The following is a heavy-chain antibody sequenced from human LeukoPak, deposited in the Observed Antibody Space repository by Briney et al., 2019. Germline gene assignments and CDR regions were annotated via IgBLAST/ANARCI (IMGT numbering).Heavy chain of an antibody. J-gene: IGHJ5*02. D-gene: IGHD3-22*01. CDR2: INPNSGGT. CDR3: ARDAPSYYYDSSDPTLGFDP. CDR1: GYTFTGYY. V-gene: IGHV1-2*02. Sequence: ASVKVSCKTSGYTFTGYYMHWVRQAPGPGLEWMGWINPNSGGTNYAQKLQDRVTMTTDASTSTAYMELSRLRSDDTAVYYCARDAPSYYYDSSDPTLGFDPWGQGTLVTVSS.